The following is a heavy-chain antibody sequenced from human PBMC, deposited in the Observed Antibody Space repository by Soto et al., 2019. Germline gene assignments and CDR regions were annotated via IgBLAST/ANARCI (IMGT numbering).Heavy chain of an antibody. D-gene: IGHD3-22*01. CDR3: ARMSRTDTYDSSGYFDY. CDR1: GFTFSSYA. J-gene: IGHJ4*02. V-gene: IGHV3-30-3*01. CDR2: ISYDGSNK. Sequence: QVQLVESGGGVVQPGRSLRLSCAASGFTFSSYAMHWVRQAPGKGLEWVAVISYDGSNKYYADSVKGRFTISRDNSKNTLYLRMNSLTAEDTAVYYCARMSRTDTYDSSGYFDYWGQGTLVTVSS.